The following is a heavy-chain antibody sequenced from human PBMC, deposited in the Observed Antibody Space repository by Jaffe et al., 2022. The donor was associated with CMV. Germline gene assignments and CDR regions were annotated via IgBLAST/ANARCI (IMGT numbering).Heavy chain of an antibody. D-gene: IGHD3-22*01. Sequence: QVQLVESGGGVVQPGRSLRLSCVASGFTFNSYGMHWVRQAPGKGLEWVAVIWYDGSNKYYADSVKGRFTISRDNSKNTLYVQMNSLRAEDTAVYYCARGDSSGYPHRGEIYFDYWGQGTLVTVSS. CDR2: IWYDGSNK. CDR3: ARGDSSGYPHRGEIYFDY. CDR1: GFTFNSYG. V-gene: IGHV3-33*08. J-gene: IGHJ4*02.